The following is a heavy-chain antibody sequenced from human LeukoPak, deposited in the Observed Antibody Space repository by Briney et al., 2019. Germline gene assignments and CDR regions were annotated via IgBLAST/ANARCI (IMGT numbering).Heavy chain of an antibody. V-gene: IGHV4-34*01. CDR3: ARGEQLVPYYFDY. CDR2: INHSGST. Sequence: PSETLSLTCAVYGGSFSGYYWSWIRQPPGKGLEWIGEINHSGSTNYNPSLKSRVTISVDTSKDQFSLKLSSVTAADTAIYYCARGEQLVPYYFDYWGQGTLVTVSS. D-gene: IGHD6-6*01. J-gene: IGHJ4*02. CDR1: GGSFSGYY.